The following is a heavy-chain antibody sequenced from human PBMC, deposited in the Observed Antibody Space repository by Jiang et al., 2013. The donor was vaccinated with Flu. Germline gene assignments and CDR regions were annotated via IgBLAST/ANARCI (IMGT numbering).Heavy chain of an antibody. CDR3: VRDSMTAPWNFDY. V-gene: IGHV1-18*04. Sequence: TFTSYGISWVRQAPGAGLEWMGWISTSTGNTYYVQTLQGRVSMTIDTSTSTTYMELRSLRSDDTAIYYCVRDSMTAPWNFDYWGQGTLVTVSS. J-gene: IGHJ4*02. D-gene: IGHD2-21*02. CDR2: ISTSTGNT. CDR1: TFTSYG.